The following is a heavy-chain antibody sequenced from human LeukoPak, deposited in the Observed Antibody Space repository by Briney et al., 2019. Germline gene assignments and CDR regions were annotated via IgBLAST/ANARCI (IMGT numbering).Heavy chain of an antibody. CDR1: GGSISSSNW. D-gene: IGHD7-27*01. CDR2: IYHSGST. J-gene: IGHJ4*02. CDR3: ARDSQLGTFDY. Sequence: SETLSLTCAVPGGSISSSNWWSWVRQPPGKGLEWIGEIYHSGSTNYNPSLKGRVTISVDKSKNQFSLKLSSVTAADTAVYYCARDSQLGTFDYWGQGTLVTVSS. V-gene: IGHV4-4*02.